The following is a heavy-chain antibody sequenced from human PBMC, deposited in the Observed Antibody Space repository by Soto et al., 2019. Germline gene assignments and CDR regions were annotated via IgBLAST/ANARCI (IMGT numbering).Heavy chain of an antibody. CDR3: VRKTDSGNSGDF. Sequence: GGSLRLSCAVSGFSVSSNYMTWVRQFPGKGLECVAVIYSRGATSYADSVKGRFTISRDNSKNTLYLQMNSLRVEDTAVYNCVRKTDSGNSGDFWCRGILVTVS. J-gene: IGHJ4*02. V-gene: IGHV3-53*01. CDR1: GFSVSSNY. CDR2: IYSRGAT. D-gene: IGHD3-22*01.